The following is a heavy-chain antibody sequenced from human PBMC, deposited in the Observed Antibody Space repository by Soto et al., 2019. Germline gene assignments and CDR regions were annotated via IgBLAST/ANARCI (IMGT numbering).Heavy chain of an antibody. D-gene: IGHD1-26*01. CDR2: IVPIFGST. CDR3: ASREKVDAFDV. J-gene: IGHJ3*01. Sequence: QVQLVQSGAEVKKPGSSVKVSCKASGGSFSSYDIASVRQSSGQGLEWMGGIVPIFGSTNYAQRFRGRVTITPDKFTNTVYMELTSLTSEDTAVYYCASREKVDAFDVWGQGTRVTVSS. V-gene: IGHV1-69*06. CDR1: GGSFSSYD.